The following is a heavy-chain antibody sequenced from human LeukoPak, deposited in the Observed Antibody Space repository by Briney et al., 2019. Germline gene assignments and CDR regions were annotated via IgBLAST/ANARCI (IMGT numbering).Heavy chain of an antibody. V-gene: IGHV4-59*01. CDR3: ARGRNDSGGMSFDS. D-gene: IGHD4-23*01. CDR1: GGSIKSYY. J-gene: IGHJ4*02. Sequence: SETLSLTCTVSGGSIKSYYWNWIRQPPGKGLEWIGFISYSAYTSYSPSLKSRVAISVDTSKSQFSLRLRSMTVTDTAIYYCARGRNDSGGMSFDSWAQGILVTVSS. CDR2: ISYSAYT.